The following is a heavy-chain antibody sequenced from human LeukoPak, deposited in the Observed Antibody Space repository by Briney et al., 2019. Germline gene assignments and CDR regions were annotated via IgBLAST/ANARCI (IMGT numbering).Heavy chain of an antibody. CDR3: ARGVLWFGEPNYYFDY. J-gene: IGHJ4*02. D-gene: IGHD3-10*01. V-gene: IGHV1-18*01. CDR1: GYTFTSYG. Sequence: ASVKVSCKASGYTFTSYGISWVRQAPGQGVEWMGWISAYNGNTNYAQKLQGRVTMTTDTSTSTAYMELRSLRSDDTAVYYCARGVLWFGEPNYYFDYWGQGTLVTVSS. CDR2: ISAYNGNT.